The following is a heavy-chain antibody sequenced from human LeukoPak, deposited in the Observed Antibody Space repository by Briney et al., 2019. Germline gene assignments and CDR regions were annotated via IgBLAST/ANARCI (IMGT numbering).Heavy chain of an antibody. Sequence: SETLSLTCAVYGGSFSGYYWSWIRQPPGKGLEWFGEINHSGSTNYNPSLKGRFTISVDTSKNQFSLKLSSVTAADTAVYYCARAGRESLAAMRHWFDPWGQGTLVTVSS. CDR1: GGSFSGYY. CDR3: ARAGRESLAAMRHWFDP. CDR2: INHSGST. D-gene: IGHD2-2*01. V-gene: IGHV4-34*01. J-gene: IGHJ5*02.